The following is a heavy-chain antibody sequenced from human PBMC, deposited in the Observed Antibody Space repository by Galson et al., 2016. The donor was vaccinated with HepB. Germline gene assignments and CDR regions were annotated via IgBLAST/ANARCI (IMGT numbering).Heavy chain of an antibody. CDR1: GFTFSAYY. J-gene: IGHJ4*02. Sequence: SLRLSCAASGFTFSAYYMSWIRQAPGKGPEWVSVIYSGGSTSYADSVKGRFTISRDSSKNTLYLQMNSLRPEDTAVYYCARRSDSLLVVTGDCWGQGTLVTVSS. V-gene: IGHV3-66*02. CDR2: IYSGGST. D-gene: IGHD2-8*02. CDR3: ARRSDSLLVVTGDC.